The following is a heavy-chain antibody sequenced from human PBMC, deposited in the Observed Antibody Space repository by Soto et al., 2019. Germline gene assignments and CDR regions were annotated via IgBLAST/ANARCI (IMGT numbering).Heavy chain of an antibody. CDR1: GFTFSSYG. D-gene: IGHD5-18*01. Sequence: EVQLLESGGGLVQPGGSLRLSCAASGFTFSSYGMSWVRQAPGKGLEWISGISGIGDSTYYADSVKGRFTISRDNSKNTVYLQMNSLRAEDAAVYCCATGYSYAPFDPWGQGTLVTVSS. V-gene: IGHV3-23*01. J-gene: IGHJ5*02. CDR2: ISGIGDST. CDR3: ATGYSYAPFDP.